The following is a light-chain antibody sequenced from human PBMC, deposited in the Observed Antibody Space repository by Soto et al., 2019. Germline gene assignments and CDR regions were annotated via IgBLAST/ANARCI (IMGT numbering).Light chain of an antibody. V-gene: IGKV1-8*01. CDR1: QGISSN. J-gene: IGKJ1*01. CDR2: AAS. CDR3: QQYYSYPRT. Sequence: AIRMTQSPSSLSASTGDRVTITCRASQGISSNLAWYQQKPGKAPKLLIYAASTLQRGVPSRFSGSGSGTDFTLTISCLQSEDFATYYCQQYYSYPRTFGQGTKVEIK.